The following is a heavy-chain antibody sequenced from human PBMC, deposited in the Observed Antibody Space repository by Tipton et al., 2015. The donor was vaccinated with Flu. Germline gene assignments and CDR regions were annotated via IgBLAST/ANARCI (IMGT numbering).Heavy chain of an antibody. CDR3: ARRTFSNYVSEPKNWFDF. J-gene: IGHJ5*01. V-gene: IGHV4-59*01. D-gene: IGHD4-11*01. CDR1: GGSISSYY. Sequence: PGLVKPSETLSLTCTVPGGSISSYYWSWIRQPPGKGLEWIGYIYYSGSTIYNPSLKTRVTISVDTSKNQFSLTLSSVTAADTAVYYCARRTFSNYVSEPKNWFDFWGQGTLVTVSS. CDR2: IYYSGST.